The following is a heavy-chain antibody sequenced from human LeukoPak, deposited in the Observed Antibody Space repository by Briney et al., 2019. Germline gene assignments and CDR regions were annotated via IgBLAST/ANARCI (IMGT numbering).Heavy chain of an antibody. CDR1: GFTFRNYW. Sequence: GGSLRLSCSASGFTFRNYWMHWVRQASGKGLMWVSRMNTDSSSTTYADSVKGRFTISRDNAKNTLFLQMNSLRVEDTAVYYCASSLVRYYFDYWGQGTLVTVSS. CDR2: MNTDSSST. V-gene: IGHV3-74*01. D-gene: IGHD3-10*01. J-gene: IGHJ4*02. CDR3: ASSLVRYYFDY.